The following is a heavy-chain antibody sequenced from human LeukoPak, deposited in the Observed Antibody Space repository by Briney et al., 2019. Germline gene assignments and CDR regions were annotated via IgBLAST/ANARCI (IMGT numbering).Heavy chain of an antibody. J-gene: IGHJ4*02. D-gene: IGHD6-13*01. CDR3: ARSYYSSSCPDY. CDR1: GFSFDIYA. CDR2: ISRASSTI. Sequence: PGGSLRLSCAASGFSFDIYAMGWVRQAPGKGLEWVSYISRASSTIYYADSVKGRFTISRDNAKNSLYLQMNSLRAEDTAAYYCARSYYSSSCPDYWGQGTLVTVSS. V-gene: IGHV3-48*01.